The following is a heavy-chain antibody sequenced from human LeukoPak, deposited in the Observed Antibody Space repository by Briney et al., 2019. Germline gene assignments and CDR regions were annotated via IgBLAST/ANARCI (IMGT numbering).Heavy chain of an antibody. Sequence: SETLSLTCTVSGGSISSFYWSWIRQPPGKGLEWIGYIYYSGSTNYNPSLNSRVTISVDTSKNQFPLKLSSVTAADTAVYYCARHGTSGTNLNWFDPWGQGTLVTVSS. V-gene: IGHV4-59*01. CDR1: GGSISSFY. D-gene: IGHD1-1*01. CDR2: IYYSGST. CDR3: ARHGTSGTNLNWFDP. J-gene: IGHJ5*02.